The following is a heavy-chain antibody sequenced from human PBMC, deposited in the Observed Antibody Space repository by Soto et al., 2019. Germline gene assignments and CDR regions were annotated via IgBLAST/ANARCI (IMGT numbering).Heavy chain of an antibody. CDR2: IYYTGST. CDR3: ARVDSSGSYFDY. D-gene: IGHD3-22*01. J-gene: IGHJ4*02. CDR1: GASISNYY. V-gene: IGHV4-59*01. Sequence: SETLSLTCTVSGASISNYYWSWIRQPPGKGLEWIAYIYYTGSTNYNPSLKSRVTLSADTSKNQFSLKLISVTAADTAMYYCARVDSSGSYFDYWGQGTLVTVSS.